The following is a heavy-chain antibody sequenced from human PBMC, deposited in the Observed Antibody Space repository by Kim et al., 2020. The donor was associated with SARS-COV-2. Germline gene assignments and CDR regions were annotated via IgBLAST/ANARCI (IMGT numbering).Heavy chain of an antibody. J-gene: IGHJ6*01. V-gene: IGHV1-46*01. D-gene: IGHD4-4*01. Sequence: ASVKVSCKASGMPFRDYFIHWVRQAPGQGLEWMGLINPLRSPPNYATQFQGRIAMTRDTATAEVDMELSRLTSDDTAVYYCVTGSLRGLTDYIDYWGQGT. CDR2: INPLRSPP. CDR1: GMPFRDYF. CDR3: VTGSLRGLTDYIDY.